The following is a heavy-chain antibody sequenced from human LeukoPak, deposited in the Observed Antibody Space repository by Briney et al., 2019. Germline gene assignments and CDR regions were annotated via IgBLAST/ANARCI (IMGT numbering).Heavy chain of an antibody. CDR1: GFTFSDYT. CDR3: VRHRTASDY. D-gene: IGHD1-1*01. CDR2: ITPRGDYI. J-gene: IGHJ4*02. Sequence: GGSLKLSCAASGFTFSDYTMSWVRQAPGKGLEWVSSITPRGDYIYYADSLKGRFTISRDNAKNSLYLQMSSLGAEDTAVYYCVRHRTASDYWGQGALVTVSS. V-gene: IGHV3-21*01.